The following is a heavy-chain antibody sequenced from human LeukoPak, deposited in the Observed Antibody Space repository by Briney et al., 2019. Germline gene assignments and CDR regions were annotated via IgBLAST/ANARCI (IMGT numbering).Heavy chain of an antibody. V-gene: IGHV3-53*01. CDR2: IYSGGST. CDR1: GLTFSSYA. J-gene: IGHJ4*02. Sequence: GGSLRLSCAASGLTFSSYAMSWVRQAPGKGLEWVSVIYSGGSTYYADSVKGRFTISRDNSKNTLYLQMNSLRAEDTAVYYCARDDVDTPPFDYLGQGTLVTVSS. CDR3: ARDDVDTPPFDY. D-gene: IGHD5-18*01.